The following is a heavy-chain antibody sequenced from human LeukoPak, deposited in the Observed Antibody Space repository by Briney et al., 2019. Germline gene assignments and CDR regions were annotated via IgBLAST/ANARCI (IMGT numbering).Heavy chain of an antibody. J-gene: IGHJ4*02. CDR1: GFTFSSYG. CDR2: IWYDGSNK. D-gene: IGHD4-17*01. V-gene: IGHV3-33*01. CDR3: ACVPGPTPFDY. Sequence: GGSLRLSCAASGFTFSSYGMHWVRQAPGKGLEWVAVIWYDGSNKYYADSVKGRFTISRDNSKNTLYLQMNSLRAEDTAVYYCACVPGPTPFDYWGQGTLVTVSS.